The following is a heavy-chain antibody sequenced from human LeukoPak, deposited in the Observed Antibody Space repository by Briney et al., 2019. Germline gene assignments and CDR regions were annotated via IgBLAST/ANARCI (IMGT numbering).Heavy chain of an antibody. J-gene: IGHJ4*02. CDR3: AVYRSGTTIFLPPDY. CDR1: GYTFTSYG. V-gene: IGHV1-18*01. D-gene: IGHD3-9*01. CDR2: ISAYNGNT. Sequence: ASVKVSCKASGYTFTSYGISWGRQAPGQGLEWMGWISAYNGNTNYAQKLQGRVTMTTDTSTSTAYMELRSLRSDDTAVYYCAVYRSGTTIFLPPDYWGQGTLVTVSS.